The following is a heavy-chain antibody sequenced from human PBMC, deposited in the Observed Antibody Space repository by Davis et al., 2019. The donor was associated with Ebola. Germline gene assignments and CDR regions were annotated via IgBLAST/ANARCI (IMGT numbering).Heavy chain of an antibody. D-gene: IGHD6-13*01. CDR3: TRCLVAAAGTGDY. V-gene: IGHV3-49*03. J-gene: IGHJ4*02. CDR1: GFTFGDYA. Sequence: GESLKISCTASGFTFGDYAMSWFRQAPVTGLEWVGFIRSKAYGGTTEYAASVKGRFTISRDDSKSIAYLQMNSLKTEDTAVYYCTRCLVAAAGTGDYWGQGTLVTVSS. CDR2: IRSKAYGGTT.